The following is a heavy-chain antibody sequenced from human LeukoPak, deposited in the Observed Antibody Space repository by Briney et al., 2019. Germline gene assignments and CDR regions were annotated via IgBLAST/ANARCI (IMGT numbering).Heavy chain of an antibody. CDR1: GYTFTSYY. J-gene: IGHJ5*02. CDR2: INPSGGST. Sequence: ASVKVSCKASGYTFTSYYMHWVRQAPGQGLEWMGIINPSGGSTSYAQKFQGRVTITADESTSTAYMELSSLRSEDTAVYYCARPRPAHDIVVVPAAIGWFDPWGQGTLVTVSS. D-gene: IGHD2-2*02. V-gene: IGHV1-46*01. CDR3: ARPRPAHDIVVVPAAIGWFDP.